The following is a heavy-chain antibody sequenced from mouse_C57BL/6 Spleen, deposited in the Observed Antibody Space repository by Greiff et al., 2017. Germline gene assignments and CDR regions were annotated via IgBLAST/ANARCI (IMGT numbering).Heavy chain of an antibody. Sequence: VKLQESGAELAKPGASVKLSCKASGYTFTSYWMHWVKQRPGQGLEWIGYINPSSGDTKYNQKFKDKATLTAAKSYSTAYMQLSSLTYEYSAVYYCARDYGSSYYAMDYWGQGTSVTVSS. J-gene: IGHJ4*01. CDR1: GYTFTSYW. D-gene: IGHD1-1*01. CDR2: INPSSGDT. V-gene: IGHV1-7*01. CDR3: ARDYGSSYYAMDY.